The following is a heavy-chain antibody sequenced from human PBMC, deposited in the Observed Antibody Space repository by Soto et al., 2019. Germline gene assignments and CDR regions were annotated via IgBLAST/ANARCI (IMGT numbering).Heavy chain of an antibody. CDR2: IYYSGST. CDR3: ARACWEPGYYYYGMDV. Sequence: NPSETLSLTCTVSGGSISSSSYYWGWIRQPPGKGLEWIGSIYYSGSTYYNPSLKSRVTISVDTSKNQFSLKLSSVTAADTAVYYCARACWEPGYYYYGMDVWGQGTTVTVSS. CDR1: GGSISSSSYY. D-gene: IGHD1-26*01. V-gene: IGHV4-39*01. J-gene: IGHJ6*02.